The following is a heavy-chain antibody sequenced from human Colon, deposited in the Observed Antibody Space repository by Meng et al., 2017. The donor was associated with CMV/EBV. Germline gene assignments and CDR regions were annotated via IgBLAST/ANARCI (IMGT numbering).Heavy chain of an antibody. Sequence: ASGFIFSSYAMSWVRQAPRKGLEWGSAISGSGGSTYYSDSVKGRFTISRDSSKNTLYLQMNSLRAEDTAVYYCAKDQVATMGYSFDYWGQGTLVTVSS. J-gene: IGHJ4*02. D-gene: IGHD5-12*01. CDR1: GFIFSSYA. CDR2: ISGSGGST. CDR3: AKDQVATMGYSFDY. V-gene: IGHV3-23*01.